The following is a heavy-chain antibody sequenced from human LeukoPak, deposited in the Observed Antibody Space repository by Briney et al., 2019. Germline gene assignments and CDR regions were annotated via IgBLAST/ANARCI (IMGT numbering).Heavy chain of an antibody. CDR1: GFAFSSYS. CDR2: ISSGSTYI. V-gene: IGHV3-21*01. CDR3: ARDYYDSSGYWDY. J-gene: IGHJ4*02. Sequence: GGSLRLSCAASGFAFSSYSMNWVRQAPGKGLEWVSSISSGSTYIYYADSVKGRFTISRENAKNSLYLQMNSLRAEDTAVYYCARDYYDSSGYWDYWGQGTLVTVPS. D-gene: IGHD3-22*01.